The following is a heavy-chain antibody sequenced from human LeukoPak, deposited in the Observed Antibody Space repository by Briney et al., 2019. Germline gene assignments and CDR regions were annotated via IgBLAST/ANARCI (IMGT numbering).Heavy chain of an antibody. Sequence: GASVKVSCKASGGTFSSYAISWVRQAPGQGLEWMGGITPIFGTANYAQKFQGRVTITADESTSTAYMELSSLRSEDTAVYYCARALGTGTTGTTRFDYWGQGTLVTVSS. CDR1: GGTFSSYA. CDR2: ITPIFGTA. J-gene: IGHJ4*02. CDR3: ARALGTGTTGTTRFDY. V-gene: IGHV1-69*13. D-gene: IGHD1-1*01.